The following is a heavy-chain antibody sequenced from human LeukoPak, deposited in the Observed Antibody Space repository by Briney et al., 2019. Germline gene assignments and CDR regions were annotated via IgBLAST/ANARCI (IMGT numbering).Heavy chain of an antibody. CDR2: IYYSGST. Sequence: SETLSLTCTVSGGSISSYYRSWIRQPPGKGLEWIGYIYYSGSTNYNPSLKSRVTISVDTSKNQFSLKLSSVTAADTAVYYCARHSRRSIAVAGTPFDYWGQGTLVTVSS. V-gene: IGHV4-59*08. CDR3: ARHSRRSIAVAGTPFDY. J-gene: IGHJ4*02. CDR1: GGSISSYY. D-gene: IGHD6-19*01.